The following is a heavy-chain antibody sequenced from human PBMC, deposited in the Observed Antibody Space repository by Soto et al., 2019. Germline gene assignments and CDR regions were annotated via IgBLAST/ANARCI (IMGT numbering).Heavy chain of an antibody. D-gene: IGHD3-3*01. Sequence: VKVSCKASGYTFTSYYMHWVRQAPGQGLEWMGIINPSGGSTSYAQKFQGRVTMTRDTSTSTVYMELSSLRSEGTAVYYCARDQLRFLVWLYDYHCYRMAVSTQRTTVPGSS. J-gene: IGHJ6*02. CDR2: INPSGGST. V-gene: IGHV1-46*01. CDR1: GYTFTSYY. CDR3: ARDQLRFLVWLYDYHCYRMAV.